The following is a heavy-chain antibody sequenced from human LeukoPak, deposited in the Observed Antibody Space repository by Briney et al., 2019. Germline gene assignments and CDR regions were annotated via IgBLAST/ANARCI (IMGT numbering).Heavy chain of an antibody. CDR2: INHSGST. J-gene: IGHJ6*03. CDR1: GGSFSGYY. V-gene: IGHV4-34*01. Sequence: PSETLSLTCAVYGGSFSGYYWSWIRQPPGKGLEWIGEINHSGSTNYNPSLKSRVTISVDTSKNQFSLKLSSVTVADTAVYYCARAKVEQQLVPYYYYYHMDVWGKGTTVTVSS. D-gene: IGHD6-13*01. CDR3: ARAKVEQQLVPYYYYYHMDV.